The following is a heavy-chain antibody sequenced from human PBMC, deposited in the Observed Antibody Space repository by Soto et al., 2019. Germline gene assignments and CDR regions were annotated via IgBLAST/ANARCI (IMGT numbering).Heavy chain of an antibody. J-gene: IGHJ6*02. CDR2: IKQDGSEK. D-gene: IGHD5-18*01. V-gene: IGHV3-7*03. CDR1: GFTFSSYW. Sequence: GGSLRLSCAASGFTFSSYWMSWVRQAPGKGLEWVANIKQDGSEKYYVDSVKGRFTISRDNAKNSLYLQMNSLRAEDTAVYYCARDWDTAMKNYYFYYGMDVWGQVTTVTVSS. CDR3: ARDWDTAMKNYYFYYGMDV.